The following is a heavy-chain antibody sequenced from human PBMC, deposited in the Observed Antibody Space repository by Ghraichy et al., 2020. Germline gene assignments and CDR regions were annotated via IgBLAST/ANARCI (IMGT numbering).Heavy chain of an antibody. CDR2: INHSGST. CDR3: ARDGSRGYSYGSSSDY. J-gene: IGHJ4*02. Sequence: SETLSLTCAVYGGSFSGYYWSWIRQPPGKGLEWIGEINHSGSTNYNPSLKSRVTISVDTSKNQFSLKLSSVTAADTAVYYCARDGSRGYSYGSSSDYWGQGTLVTISS. CDR1: GGSFSGYY. D-gene: IGHD5-18*01. V-gene: IGHV4-34*01.